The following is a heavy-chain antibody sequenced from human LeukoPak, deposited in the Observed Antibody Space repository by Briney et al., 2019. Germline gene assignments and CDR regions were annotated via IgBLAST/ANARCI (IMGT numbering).Heavy chain of an antibody. CDR2: INHSGST. CDR3: ARANWGSSFDP. D-gene: IGHD7-27*01. Sequence: SETLSLTCAVYGGSFSGYYWSWIRQPPGKGLEWIGEINHSGSTNYNPSLKSRVTISVDTSKNQFSLKLSSVTAADTAVYYCARANWGSSFDPWGQGTLVTVSS. V-gene: IGHV4-34*01. CDR1: GGSFSGYY. J-gene: IGHJ5*02.